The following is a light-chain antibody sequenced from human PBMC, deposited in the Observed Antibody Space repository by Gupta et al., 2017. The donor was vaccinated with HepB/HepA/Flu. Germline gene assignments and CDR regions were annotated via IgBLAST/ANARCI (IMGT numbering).Light chain of an antibody. J-gene: IGLJ3*02. CDR1: SSDLGGYNY. CDR3: SSYTSSSTWV. CDR2: DVS. V-gene: IGLV2-14*03. Sequence: QSALTQPASVSGSPGQSITISCIGSSSDLGGYNYVSWYQQHPGKAPKVIIYDVSNRPSGVSNRFSGSKSGNTASLTISGRQAEDEADYYCSSYTSSSTWVFGGGTKLTVL.